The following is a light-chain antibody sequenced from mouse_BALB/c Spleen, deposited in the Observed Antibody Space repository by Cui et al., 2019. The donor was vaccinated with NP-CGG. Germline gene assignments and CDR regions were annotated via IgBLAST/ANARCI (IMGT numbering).Light chain of an antibody. J-gene: IGLJ1*01. CDR2: GTN. CDR3: ALWYSNHWV. CDR1: TGAVTTSNY. V-gene: IGLV1*01. Sequence: AVAPKESPLTTSPGETVTLTCRSSTGAVTTSNYANWVQEKPDHLFTGLIGGTNNRAPGVPARFSGSLIGDKAALTITGAQTEDEAIYFCALWYSNHWVFGGGTKLTVL.